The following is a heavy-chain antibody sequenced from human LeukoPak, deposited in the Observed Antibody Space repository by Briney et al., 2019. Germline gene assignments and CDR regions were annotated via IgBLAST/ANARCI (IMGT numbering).Heavy chain of an antibody. V-gene: IGHV3-48*01. CDR1: GLTLSTYS. CDR2: ISSRGSRI. CDR3: ARDLVSYYNYYMDV. D-gene: IGHD3-16*01. J-gene: IGHJ6*03. Sequence: GRSLRLSCAASGLTLSTYSMNWVRQAQGKVLEWVSYISSRGSRIYYGGSVKGRFTISRDNAKNSLYLQMNSLRVEDTAVYYCARDLVSYYNYYMDVWGKGTTVTVSS.